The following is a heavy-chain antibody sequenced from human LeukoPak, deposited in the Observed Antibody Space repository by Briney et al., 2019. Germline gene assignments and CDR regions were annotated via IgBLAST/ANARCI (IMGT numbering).Heavy chain of an antibody. J-gene: IGHJ3*02. D-gene: IGHD3-16*01. CDR1: GFTFSYYS. CDR2: ISSSSSYI. V-gene: IGHV3-21*01. CDR3: ARVWGSDAFDI. Sequence: GSLRLSCAASGFTFSYYSMNWVRQAPGKGLEWVSSISSSSSYIYYADSVKGRFTISRDNAKNLLYLQMNSLRAEDTAEYYCARVWGSDAFDIWGQGTMVTVSS.